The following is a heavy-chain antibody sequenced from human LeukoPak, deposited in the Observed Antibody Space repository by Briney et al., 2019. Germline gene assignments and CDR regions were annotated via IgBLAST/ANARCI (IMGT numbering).Heavy chain of an antibody. J-gene: IGHJ4*02. CDR2: ISAYNGNT. CDR3: ARFKGYNWNYERYLDY. CDR1: GYTFTSYG. V-gene: IGHV1-18*01. Sequence: ASVKVSCKASGYTFTSYGISWVRQAPGQGLEWMGWISAYNGNTNYAQKLQGRVTMTTDTSTSTAYMELRSLRSDDTAVYYCARFKGYNWNYERYLDYWGQGTLVTVSS. D-gene: IGHD1-7*01.